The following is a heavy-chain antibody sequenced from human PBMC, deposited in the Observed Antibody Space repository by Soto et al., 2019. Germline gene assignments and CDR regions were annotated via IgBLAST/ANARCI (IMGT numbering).Heavy chain of an antibody. V-gene: IGHV1-69*12. J-gene: IGHJ6*02. D-gene: IGHD6-19*01. CDR2: IIPIFGTA. Sequence: QVQLVQSGAEVKKPVSSVKVSCKASGGTFSSYAISWVRQAPGQGLEWMGGIIPIFGTANYAQKFQGRVTITADESTSTAYMELSSLRSEDTAVYYCARDRESSGWSTTRYYYYGMDVWGQGTTVTVSS. CDR1: GGTFSSYA. CDR3: ARDRESSGWSTTRYYYYGMDV.